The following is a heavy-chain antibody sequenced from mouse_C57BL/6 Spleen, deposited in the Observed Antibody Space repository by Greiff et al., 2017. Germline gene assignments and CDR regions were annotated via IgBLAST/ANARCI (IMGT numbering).Heavy chain of an antibody. CDR1: GYSITSGYY. CDR2: ISYDGSN. Sequence: EESGPGLVKPSQSLSLTCSVTGYSITSGYYWNWIRQFPGNKLEWMGYISYDGSNNYNPSLKNRISITRDTSKNQFFLKLNSVTTEDTATYYCARTEGLYFDVWGTGTTVTVSS. V-gene: IGHV3-6*01. J-gene: IGHJ1*03. CDR3: ARTEGLYFDV.